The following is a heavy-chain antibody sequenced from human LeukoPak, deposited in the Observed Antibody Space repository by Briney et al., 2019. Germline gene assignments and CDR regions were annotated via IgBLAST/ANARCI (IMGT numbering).Heavy chain of an antibody. CDR2: VFAGTGNT. D-gene: IGHD3-10*01. CDR1: GYTFTSYG. V-gene: IGHV1-18*01. Sequence: ASVKVSCKASGYTFTSYGISWVRQAPGQGLEWMGWVFAGTGNTKYSQNFQGRLTITRDTSASTAYMELSSLRSEDTAVYYCARFHGSGSYYFDYWGQGTLVTVSS. J-gene: IGHJ4*02. CDR3: ARFHGSGSYYFDY.